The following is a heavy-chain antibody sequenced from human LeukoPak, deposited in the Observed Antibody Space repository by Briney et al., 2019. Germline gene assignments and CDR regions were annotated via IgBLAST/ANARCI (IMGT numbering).Heavy chain of an antibody. CDR1: GGSISSYY. J-gene: IGHJ3*02. Sequence: SETLSLTCTVSGGSISSYYWSWIRQPPGKGLEWIGYIYYSGSTNYNPPLKSRVTISVDTSKNQFSLKLSSVTAADTAVYYCARESTRITIFGVVIPDAFDIWGQGTMVTVSS. D-gene: IGHD3-3*01. V-gene: IGHV4-59*01. CDR3: ARESTRITIFGVVIPDAFDI. CDR2: IYYSGST.